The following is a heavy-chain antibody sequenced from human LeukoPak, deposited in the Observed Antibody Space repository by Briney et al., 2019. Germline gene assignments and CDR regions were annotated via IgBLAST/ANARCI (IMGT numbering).Heavy chain of an antibody. CDR3: ARVYSDY. J-gene: IGHJ4*02. CDR1: GGSFSGYY. Sequence: SETLSLTCAVYGGSFSGYYWSWIRQPPGKGLEWIGEINLSGSTNYNPSLESRVTISVDTSKNQFSLRLSSVTAADTAVYYCARVYSDYWGQGTLVTVSS. CDR2: INLSGST. V-gene: IGHV4-34*01. D-gene: IGHD5-18*01.